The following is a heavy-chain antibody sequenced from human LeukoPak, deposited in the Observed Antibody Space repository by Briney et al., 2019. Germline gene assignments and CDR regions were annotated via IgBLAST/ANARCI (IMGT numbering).Heavy chain of an antibody. CDR1: GGTFSCYA. CDR2: IIPIFSTA. Sequence: ASGKVSCKASGGTFSCYAIGRVRQAPGQGLEWMGGIIPIFSTANYAQKFQGRVTITADESTSTAYMELSSLRSEDTAVYYCARDGVAGDYGYWGQGTLVTVSS. V-gene: IGHV1-69*13. D-gene: IGHD4-17*01. CDR3: ARDGVAGDYGY. J-gene: IGHJ4*02.